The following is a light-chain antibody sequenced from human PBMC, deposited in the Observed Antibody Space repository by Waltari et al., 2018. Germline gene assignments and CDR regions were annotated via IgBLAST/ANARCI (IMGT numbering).Light chain of an antibody. CDR2: RND. CDR1: SSNIGDNV. V-gene: IGLV1-44*01. CDR3: AAWDDRMNGHWV. Sequence: QSVLTQSPSASGTPGQRVTISCSGSSSNIGDNVVNWYQQVPGKAPKLRIYRNDQRPSGVPDRFSASKSGTSASLAISGLQSEDEADYYCAAWDDRMNGHWVFGGGTKVTVL. J-gene: IGLJ3*02.